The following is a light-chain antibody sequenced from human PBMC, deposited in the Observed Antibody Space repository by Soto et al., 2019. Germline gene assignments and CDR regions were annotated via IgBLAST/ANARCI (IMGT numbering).Light chain of an antibody. J-gene: IGKJ4*01. CDR3: QQSYSAPPT. V-gene: IGKV1-39*01. Sequence: DIQMTQSPSSLSASVGDRVTITCRASQNIINYLNWYQRKPGKAPRLLIYAASSLQSGVPSRFSGSGSGTDFTLTISTLQPEDFATFYCQQSYSAPPTFGGGTKVDIK. CDR1: QNIINY. CDR2: AAS.